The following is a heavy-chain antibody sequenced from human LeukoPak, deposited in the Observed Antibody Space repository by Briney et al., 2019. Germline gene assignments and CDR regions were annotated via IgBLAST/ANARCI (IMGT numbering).Heavy chain of an antibody. CDR3: TTWNDWGYCSGGSCAVGF. CDR1: GHTLTEFS. Sequence: ASVKVSCKVSGHTLTEFSMHWVRQPPGKGLEWMGGFAPEDGETSYAQKFQGRVTMTEDTSTDTAYMELSSLRSEDTAVYYCTTWNDWGYCSGGSCAVGFWGQGTLVTVSS. V-gene: IGHV1-24*01. D-gene: IGHD2-15*01. CDR2: FAPEDGET. J-gene: IGHJ4*02.